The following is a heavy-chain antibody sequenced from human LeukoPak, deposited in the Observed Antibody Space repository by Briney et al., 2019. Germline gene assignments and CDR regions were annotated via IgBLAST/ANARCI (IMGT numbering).Heavy chain of an antibody. CDR3: ATETIGRHYDY. J-gene: IGHJ4*02. CDR1: GGSISSYY. CDR2: IGPTGTDR. D-gene: IGHD1-14*01. V-gene: IGHV3-21*01. Sequence: ETLSLTCTVSGGSISSYYWSWIRQPPGKGLEWVSSIGPTGTDRYYADSVRGRFTISRDNAKNSMYLQMDSLRDEDTAVYYCATETIGRHYDYWGQGTLLTVSS.